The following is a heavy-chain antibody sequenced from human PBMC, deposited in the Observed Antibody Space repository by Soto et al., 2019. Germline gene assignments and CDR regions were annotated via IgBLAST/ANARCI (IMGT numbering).Heavy chain of an antibody. V-gene: IGHV3-30*18. J-gene: IGHJ4*02. D-gene: IGHD5-12*01. Sequence: GGSLRLSCAASGLTFSSYGMHWVRQAPGKGLEWVAVISYDGSNKYYADSVKGRFTISRDNSKNTLYLQMNSLRAEDTAVYCCAKGVEMATHGWGQGTLVTVSS. CDR2: ISYDGSNK. CDR1: GLTFSSYG. CDR3: AKGVEMATHG.